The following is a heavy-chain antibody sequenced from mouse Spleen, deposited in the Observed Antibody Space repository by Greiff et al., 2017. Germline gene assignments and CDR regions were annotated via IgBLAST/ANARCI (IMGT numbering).Heavy chain of an antibody. D-gene: IGHD2-14*01. J-gene: IGHJ3*01. CDR3: AIKREYYRYDDGGFAY. Sequence: QVQLKQPGAELVKPGASVKVSCKASGYTFTSYWMHWVKQRPGQGLEWIGRIHPSDSDTNYNQKFKGKATLTVDKSSSTAYMQLSSLTSEDSAVYYCAIKREYYRYDDGGFAYWGQGTLVTVSA. CDR2: IHPSDSDT. CDR1: GYTFTSYW. V-gene: IGHV1-74*01.